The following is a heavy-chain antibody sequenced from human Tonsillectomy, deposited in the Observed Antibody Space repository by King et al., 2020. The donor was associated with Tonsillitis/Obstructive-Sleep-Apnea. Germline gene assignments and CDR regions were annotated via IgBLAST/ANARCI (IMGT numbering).Heavy chain of an antibody. CDR3: ARDMVLEAGGDAFDL. J-gene: IGHJ3*01. CDR1: GDSISSYY. CDR2: IYYSGST. V-gene: IGHV4-59*01. D-gene: IGHD2-8*01. Sequence: QLQESGPGLVKPSETLSLTCTVSGDSISSYYWSWIRQPSGKGLEWIGYIYYSGSTNYNPSLKSRVTISVDTSNNQFSLKLSSVTAADTAVYYCARDMVLEAGGDAFDLWGQGTMVTVSS.